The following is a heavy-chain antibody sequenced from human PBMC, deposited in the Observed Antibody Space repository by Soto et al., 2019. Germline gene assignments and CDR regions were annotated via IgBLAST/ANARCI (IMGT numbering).Heavy chain of an antibody. D-gene: IGHD2-21*01. CDR1: EFTFIDYY. Sequence: GGSLRLSCAASEFTFIDYYMSWIRQAPGKGLEWVSYISSSSSYTNYADSVKGRFTISRDNTKNSLYLQMNSLRAEDTAVYYCVRDRLDYAMDVWGQGTAVTVSS. J-gene: IGHJ6*02. CDR2: ISSSSSYT. CDR3: VRDRLDYAMDV. V-gene: IGHV3-11*05.